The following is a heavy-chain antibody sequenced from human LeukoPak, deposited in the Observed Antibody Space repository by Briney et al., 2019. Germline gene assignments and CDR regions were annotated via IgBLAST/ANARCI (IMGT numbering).Heavy chain of an antibody. J-gene: IGHJ4*02. Sequence: ASVKVSCKASGFPVTSYYMHWVRPAPGQGLEWMGILNPSGGSSSYAQKFQGRATLTRATSTSTVYMELSSLRSEDTAVYYCARHNRWIQLWPQYYFDYWGQGTLVTVSS. V-gene: IGHV1-46*01. CDR1: GFPVTSYY. CDR3: ARHNRWIQLWPQYYFDY. CDR2: LNPSGGSS. D-gene: IGHD5-18*01.